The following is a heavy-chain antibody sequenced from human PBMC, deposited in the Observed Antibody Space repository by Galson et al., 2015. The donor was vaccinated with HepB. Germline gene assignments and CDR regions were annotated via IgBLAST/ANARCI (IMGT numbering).Heavy chain of an antibody. CDR2: ISSSSYTK. V-gene: IGHV3-48*04. CDR3: ARDLGGDFFFGYADS. Sequence: SLRLSCAASGFTFSRYSMNWVHQAPGKGLEWVSYISSSSYTKYYAASVKGRFTISRDNAKNSLYLVMNSLRAEDTAVYYCARDLGGDFFFGYADSWGQGTLVTVSS. J-gene: IGHJ4*02. CDR1: GFTFSRYS. D-gene: IGHD2-2*01.